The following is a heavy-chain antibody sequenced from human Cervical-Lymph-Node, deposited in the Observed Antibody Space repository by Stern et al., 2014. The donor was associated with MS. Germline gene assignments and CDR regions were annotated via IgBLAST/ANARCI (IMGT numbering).Heavy chain of an antibody. CDR1: GDSISLLGGTYS. CDR2: VHSSGKN. Sequence: VQLVESGPGLVKPSETLSLTCMVSGDSISLLGGTYSWGWIRQPPGKGLEWLVSVHSSGKNFHNPSLKSHVTISVNTTKNQFPLKVTSLTAADTAVYYCVRQGLNVMDVVSHWGQGTLVTVSS. J-gene: IGHJ1*01. V-gene: IGHV4-39*01. D-gene: IGHD5/OR15-5a*01. CDR3: VRQGLNVMDVVSH.